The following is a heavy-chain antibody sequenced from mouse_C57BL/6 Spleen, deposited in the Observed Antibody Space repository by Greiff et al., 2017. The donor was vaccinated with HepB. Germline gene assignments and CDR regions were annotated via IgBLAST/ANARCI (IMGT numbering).Heavy chain of an antibody. CDR1: GYTFTSYW. V-gene: IGHV1-69*01. D-gene: IGHD4-1*01. CDR3: ARWLGRSYFDY. Sequence: VQLQQSGAELVMPGASVKLSCKASGYTFTSYWMHWVKQRPGQGLEWIGEIDPSDSYTNYNQKFKGKSTLTVDKSSSTAYMQLSSLTSEDSAVYYCARWLGRSYFDYWGQGTTLTVSS. CDR2: IDPSDSYT. J-gene: IGHJ2*01.